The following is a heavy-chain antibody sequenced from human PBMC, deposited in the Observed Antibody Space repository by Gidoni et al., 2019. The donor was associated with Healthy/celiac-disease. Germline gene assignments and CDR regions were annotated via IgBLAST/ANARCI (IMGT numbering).Heavy chain of an antibody. CDR3: AKDVAKTAGNWFDP. J-gene: IGHJ5*02. V-gene: IGHV3-23*01. Sequence: EVQLLASGGGWVQPGGSLRLSCPASGFTFSSYAMSWVRQAPGKGLEWVSAISGSGGSTYYADSVKGRFTISRDNSKYTLYLQMNSLRAEDTAVYYCAKDVAKTAGNWFDPWGLGTLVTVSS. D-gene: IGHD6-13*01. CDR2: ISGSGGST. CDR1: GFTFSSYA.